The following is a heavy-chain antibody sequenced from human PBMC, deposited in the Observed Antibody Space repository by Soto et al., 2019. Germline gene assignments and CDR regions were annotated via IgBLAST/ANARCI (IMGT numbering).Heavy chain of an antibody. CDR3: PRQGFGPLHGLVDV. V-gene: IGHV4-59*08. J-gene: IGHJ6*02. Sequence: QVQLQESGPGLVKPSETLSLSCTVSGGSISSYYWSWFRQSPGKRMEWIGYVHHSWGSSYNPSLQSRVAISLDTPKSQFSLKVTSVTATDTAVYYCPRQGFGPLHGLVDVWGQGPTVTVSS. D-gene: IGHD3-10*01. CDR2: VHHSWGS. CDR1: GGSISSYY.